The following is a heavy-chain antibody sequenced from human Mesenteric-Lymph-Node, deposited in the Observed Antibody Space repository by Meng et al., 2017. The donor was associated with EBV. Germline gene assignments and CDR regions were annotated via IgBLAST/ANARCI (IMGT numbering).Heavy chain of an antibody. J-gene: IGHJ5*02. Sequence: PLVQYVAEVKKPGASVKVSCKASGYTFTSNYIHWVRQAPGQGPEWMGLINPSSGGTSYAQKFQGRVTMTRDTSTSTVYMEVISLRSDDTAVYYCTRVAYREFDPWGQGTLVTVSS. V-gene: IGHV1-46*01. D-gene: IGHD1-26*01. CDR1: GYTFTSNY. CDR2: INPSSGGT. CDR3: TRVAYREFDP.